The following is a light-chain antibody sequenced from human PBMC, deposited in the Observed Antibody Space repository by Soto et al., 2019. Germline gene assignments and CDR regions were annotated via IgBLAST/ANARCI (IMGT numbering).Light chain of an antibody. V-gene: IGKV1-39*01. CDR2: AAS. Sequence: DIQVTQSPSSLSASVGDRVTITCRASQSISSYLNWYQQTPGKALKLLIYAASSLQSGVPSRFSGSGSDTDFTLTTSSLQPEDFATYYCQQSYSTPRFGGGTKVEIK. CDR3: QQSYSTPR. CDR1: QSISSY. J-gene: IGKJ4*01.